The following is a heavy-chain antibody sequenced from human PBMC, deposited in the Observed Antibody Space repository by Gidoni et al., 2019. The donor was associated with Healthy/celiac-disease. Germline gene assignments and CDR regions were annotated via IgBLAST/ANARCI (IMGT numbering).Heavy chain of an antibody. CDR1: VFSFSSYA. CDR3: AKSVGYDFWSCFDY. V-gene: IGHV3-23*01. Sequence: EVQLLESGGGLVQPGGSLRLSCAASVFSFSSYAMSWVRQAPGKGLEWVSAISGSGGSTYYANSVKGRFTISRDNSKNTLYLQMNSLRAEDTAVYYCAKSVGYDFWSCFDYWGQRTLVTVSS. CDR2: ISGSGGST. D-gene: IGHD3-3*01. J-gene: IGHJ4*02.